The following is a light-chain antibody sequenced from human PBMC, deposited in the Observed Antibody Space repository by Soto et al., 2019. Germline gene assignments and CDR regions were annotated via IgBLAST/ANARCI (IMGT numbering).Light chain of an antibody. J-gene: IGLJ1*01. CDR1: SXDFGSYKF. V-gene: IGLV2-23*01. CDR3: SSFTSTNTHV. CDR2: ETS. Sequence: QSVLTQPDSVSGSPGQSVTISCTGTSXDFGSYKFVSWYQHHPGKVPKVIIYETSKRPSGVSDRFSGSKSGNTASLTISGLQAEDEADYYCSSFTSTNTHVFGSGTKAILL.